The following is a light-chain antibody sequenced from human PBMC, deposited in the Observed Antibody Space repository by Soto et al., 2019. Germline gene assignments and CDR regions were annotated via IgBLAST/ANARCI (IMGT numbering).Light chain of an antibody. CDR1: SSNIGAGYD. Sequence: QSVLTQPPSVSGAPGQRITISCTGTSSNIGAGYDVHWYQQLPGTAPKLLIYGNNNRPSGVPDRFSGSNSGTSASLAITGLQAEDEADYYCQSYDSSLSSYVFGTGTKLTVL. CDR2: GNN. CDR3: QSYDSSLSSYV. J-gene: IGLJ1*01. V-gene: IGLV1-40*01.